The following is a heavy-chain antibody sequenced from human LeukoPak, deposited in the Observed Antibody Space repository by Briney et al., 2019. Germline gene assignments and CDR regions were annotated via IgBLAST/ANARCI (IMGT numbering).Heavy chain of an antibody. CDR1: GGSISSYY. J-gene: IGHJ4*02. D-gene: IGHD3/OR15-3a*01. V-gene: IGHV4-59*01. Sequence: SETLSLTCTVSGGSISSYYWSWIRQPPGKGLEWIGYIYYSGSTNYNPSLKSRVTISVDTSKNQFSLKLSSVTAADTAVYYCARAGGLVTPHFDYWGQGTLVTVSS. CDR2: IYYSGST. CDR3: ARAGGLVTPHFDY.